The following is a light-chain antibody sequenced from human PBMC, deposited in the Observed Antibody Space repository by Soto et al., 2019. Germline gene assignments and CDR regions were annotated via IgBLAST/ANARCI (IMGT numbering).Light chain of an antibody. CDR2: EVS. V-gene: IGLV2-14*01. Sequence: QSALTQPASVSGSPGQSITISCTGTSSDVGGYNYVSWYQQHPGKAPKLMIYEVSNRPSGVSNRFSGSKSGNTASLTISGLQADDESHYYFLSYTGRSTWVFGGGTKLTVL. J-gene: IGLJ3*02. CDR1: SSDVGGYNY. CDR3: LSYTGRSTWV.